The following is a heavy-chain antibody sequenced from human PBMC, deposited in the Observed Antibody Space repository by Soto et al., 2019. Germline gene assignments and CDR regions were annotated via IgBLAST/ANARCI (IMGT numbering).Heavy chain of an antibody. CDR1: GGLFSSYP. CDR3: ARGGSGYTWFNEF. J-gene: IGHJ4*02. V-gene: IGHV1-69*01. CDR2: IIPVFQTA. Sequence: QEQLVQSGAEVKKPGSSVKVSCKASGGLFSSYPISWVRQVPGQGLEWMGGIIPVFQTAYYTQRFQGRVTITADESTNTAYMERSSLRSEDTAIYYCARGGSGYTWFNEFWGQGTLVPVSS. D-gene: IGHD3-22*01.